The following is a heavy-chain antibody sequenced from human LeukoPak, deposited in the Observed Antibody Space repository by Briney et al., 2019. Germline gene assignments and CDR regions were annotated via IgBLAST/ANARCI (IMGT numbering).Heavy chain of an antibody. V-gene: IGHV3-33*01. CDR3: ARDKGITGADDY. J-gene: IGHJ4*02. Sequence: PGGSLRLSCAASGFSFSTFVMHWVRQAPGKGLEWVAVIRPDGSHISYVDPVKGRFTISRDNAKNSLYLQMNSLGAEDTALYYCARDKGITGADDYWGQGTLVTVSS. D-gene: IGHD6-13*01. CDR2: IRPDGSHI. CDR1: GFSFSTFV.